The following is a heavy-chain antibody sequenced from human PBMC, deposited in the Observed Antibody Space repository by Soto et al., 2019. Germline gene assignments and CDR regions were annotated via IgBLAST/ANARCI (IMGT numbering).Heavy chain of an antibody. D-gene: IGHD2-21*02. CDR1: GFTFSSYA. CDR3: AKAYWGGDCYSEEDAFDI. Sequence: GGSLRLSCAASGFTFSSYAMSWVRQAPGKGLEWVSAISGSGGSTYYADSVKGRFTISRDNSKNTLYLQMNSLRAEDTAVYYCAKAYWGGDCYSEEDAFDIWGQGTMVTVSS. V-gene: IGHV3-23*01. J-gene: IGHJ3*02. CDR2: ISGSGGST.